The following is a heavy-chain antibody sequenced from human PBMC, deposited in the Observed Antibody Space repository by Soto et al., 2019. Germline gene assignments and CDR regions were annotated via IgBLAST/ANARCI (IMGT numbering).Heavy chain of an antibody. D-gene: IGHD3-16*01. Sequence: QVQLVQSGAEVKKPGSSVKVSCKASGGTFSSYAISWVRQAPGQGLEWMGGIIPILGTANYAQKFQGRVTITADESTSTAYMELRSLRSEDTAVYYCARGGEYPYYYYYGMDVWGQGTTVTVSS. CDR2: IIPILGTA. V-gene: IGHV1-69*01. J-gene: IGHJ6*02. CDR1: GGTFSSYA. CDR3: ARGGEYPYYYYYGMDV.